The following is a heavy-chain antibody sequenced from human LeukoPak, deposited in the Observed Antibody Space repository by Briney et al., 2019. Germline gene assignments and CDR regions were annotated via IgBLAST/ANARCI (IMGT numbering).Heavy chain of an antibody. CDR3: ARDAAPLSFD. Sequence: ASVKVSCKASGYTLTSYYMHWVRQAPGQGLEWMGIINPSGGSTSYAQKFQGGVSMTRDTSTSTVYMELSSLRSEDTAVYYCARDAAPLSFDWGQGTLVTVSS. CDR2: INPSGGST. CDR1: GYTLTSYY. D-gene: IGHD2-15*01. J-gene: IGHJ4*02. V-gene: IGHV1-46*01.